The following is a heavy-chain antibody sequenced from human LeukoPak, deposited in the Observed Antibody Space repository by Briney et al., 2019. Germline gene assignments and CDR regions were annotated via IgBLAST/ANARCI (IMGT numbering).Heavy chain of an antibody. D-gene: IGHD3-22*01. CDR3: AKAPLRHYYDSSGPTDDAFDI. CDR1: GVTFSSYA. CDR2: ISGSGGTT. Sequence: GGSLRLSCAASGVTFSSYAMTWVRQAPGKGLEWVSGISGSGGTTYYADSVKGRFTISRDNSKNTLYLQMNSLRAEDTAVYYCAKAPLRHYYDSSGPTDDAFDIWGQGTMVTVSS. J-gene: IGHJ3*02. V-gene: IGHV3-23*01.